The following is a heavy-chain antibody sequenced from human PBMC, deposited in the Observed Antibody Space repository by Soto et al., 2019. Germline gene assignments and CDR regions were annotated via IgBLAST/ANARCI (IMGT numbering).Heavy chain of an antibody. CDR1: GFTFSSYA. J-gene: IGHJ4*02. CDR3: AKDPALGYSGYWYFDY. D-gene: IGHD5-12*01. Sequence: EVQLLESGGGLVQPGGSLRLSCAASGFTFSSYAMSWVRQAPGKGLEWVSAISGSGGSTYYADSVKGRFTISRDNSKNTLYLQMNSLRAEDTAVYYCAKDPALGYSGYWYFDYWGQGTLVTVSS. CDR2: ISGSGGST. V-gene: IGHV3-23*01.